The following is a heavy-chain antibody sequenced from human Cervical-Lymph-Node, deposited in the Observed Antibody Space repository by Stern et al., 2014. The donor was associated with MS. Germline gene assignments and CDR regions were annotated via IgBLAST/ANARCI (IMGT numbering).Heavy chain of an antibody. J-gene: IGHJ4*02. CDR3: ARGYPFFDN. CDR2: INPNTGGT. D-gene: IGHD2-15*01. V-gene: IGHV1-2*04. CDR1: GYTFTGFF. Sequence: VQLVESGAEVKKPGASVKVSCTASGYTFTGFFLHWVRQAPGQGLEWVGRINPNTGGTKSAQKVQGWGTLTRDTAIHTAYMELNRLKSDDTAVFYCARGYPFFDNWGQGTLVTVSS.